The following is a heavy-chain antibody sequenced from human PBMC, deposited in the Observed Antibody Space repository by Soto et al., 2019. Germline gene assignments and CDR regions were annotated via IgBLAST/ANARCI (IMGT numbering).Heavy chain of an antibody. CDR2: INAGNGNT. CDR3: ASGGITMVRGVMPHFDY. Sequence: ASVKVSCKASGYTFTSYAMHWVRQAPGQRLEWMGWINAGNGNTKYSQKFQGRVTITRDTSASTAYMELSSLRSEDTAVYYCASGGITMVRGVMPHFDYWGQGTLVTVSS. D-gene: IGHD3-10*01. V-gene: IGHV1-3*01. J-gene: IGHJ4*02. CDR1: GYTFTSYA.